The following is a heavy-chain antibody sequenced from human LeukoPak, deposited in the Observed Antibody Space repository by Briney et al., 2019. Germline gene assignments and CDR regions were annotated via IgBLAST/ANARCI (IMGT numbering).Heavy chain of an antibody. V-gene: IGHV3-74*01. J-gene: IGHJ1*01. D-gene: IGHD2/OR15-2a*01. CDR3: ARELSPGD. CDR1: GFTFSSYW. Sequence: PVRSLRLSCAASGFTFSSYWTHWVRQAPGKGLGWGSRVSGDGSNTFYADSVKGRFTISRDNAKNTMYWQMNRLRAEDTAVYYCARELSPGDWGRGPVVSVPS. CDR2: VSGDGSNT.